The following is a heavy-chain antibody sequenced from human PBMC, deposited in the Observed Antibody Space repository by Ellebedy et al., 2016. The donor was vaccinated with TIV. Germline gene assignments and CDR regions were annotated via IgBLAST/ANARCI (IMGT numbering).Heavy chain of an antibody. Sequence: SGPTLVKPKETLTLTCTVSGFSLTNIIMGVSWIRQPPGTALEWLAHIFSNDEKSYRTSLEARLSISKDTAKSQVVLTVANMDPVETATYYCVRALKYCGGDCTYKFDFWGQGALVTVSS. D-gene: IGHD2-21*02. CDR1: GFSLTNIIMG. J-gene: IGHJ4*02. V-gene: IGHV2-26*01. CDR3: VRALKYCGGDCTYKFDF. CDR2: IFSNDEK.